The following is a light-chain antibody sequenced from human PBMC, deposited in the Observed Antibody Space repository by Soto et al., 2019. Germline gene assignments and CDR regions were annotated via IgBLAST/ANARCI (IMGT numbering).Light chain of an antibody. J-gene: IGLJ3*02. CDR2: EVS. CDR1: SSDVGSYNI. V-gene: IGLV2-23*02. Sequence: QSVLTQPASVSGSPRQSITISCSGTSSDVGSYNIVSWYQQHTGKAPKLMIYEVSKRPSGVSNRFSGSKSGNTASLTISGLQVEDAAGYCRCSYSGSSTSWVFGGGTKRTVL. CDR3: CSYSGSSTSWV.